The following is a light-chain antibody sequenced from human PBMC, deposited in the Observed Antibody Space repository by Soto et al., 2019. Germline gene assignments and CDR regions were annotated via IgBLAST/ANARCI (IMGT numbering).Light chain of an antibody. CDR2: GTS. J-gene: IGLJ1*01. CDR3: SSYTSSSTLV. V-gene: IGLV1-40*01. Sequence: QSVLTQPPSVSGAPGQSVSISCTGSSSNIGAGYDVHWYQQLPGTAPKLLIYGTSNRPSGVPDRFSGSKSGTSASLAITGLQAEDEAHYYCSSYTSSSTLVFGTGTKLTVL. CDR1: SSNIGAGYD.